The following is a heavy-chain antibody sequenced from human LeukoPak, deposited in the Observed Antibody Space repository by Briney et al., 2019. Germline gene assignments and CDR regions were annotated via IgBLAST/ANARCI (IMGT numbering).Heavy chain of an antibody. CDR2: VSHIGYT. J-gene: IGHJ6*03. CDR3: ARGVRQLDIKYYFYYYLMYV. CDR1: GESFSSYY. D-gene: IGHD6-6*01. V-gene: IGHV4-34*01. Sequence: SETLSLTCAVYGESFSSYYWSWIRQPPGKGLEWIGEVSHIGYTNYNPSLRGRFTTSVDTSKNQFSLRLRSVTAADTAVYFCARGVRQLDIKYYFYYYLMYVWARGTTVSVS.